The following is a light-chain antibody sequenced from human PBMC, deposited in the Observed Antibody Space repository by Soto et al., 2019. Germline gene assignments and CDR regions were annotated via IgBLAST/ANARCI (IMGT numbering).Light chain of an antibody. Sequence: QSALTQPASVSGSPGQSITISCTGTSSDVGGYKHVSWYQQHPDKAPKLIIYDVTNRPSGISNRFSGSKSGNTASLTISGLQAEDEADYYCSSYTSSSSYGFGTGTKVTVL. V-gene: IGLV2-14*01. CDR1: SSDVGGYKH. CDR2: DVT. J-gene: IGLJ1*01. CDR3: SSYTSSSSYG.